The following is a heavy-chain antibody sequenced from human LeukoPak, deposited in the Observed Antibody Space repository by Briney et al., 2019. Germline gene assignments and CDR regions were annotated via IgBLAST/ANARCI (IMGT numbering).Heavy chain of an antibody. CDR2: FIPIVGTA. J-gene: IGHJ6*02. D-gene: IGHD2-15*01. V-gene: IGHV1-69*01. CDR3: AVGYCSGGSCYGNPETHMELYGMDV. CDR1: GGTFSSFA. Sequence: SVKVSCKASGGTFSSFAIGWVRQVAGHRLEWMGGFIPIVGTATYAQTFQGTVTITANEATSTAYMELSSLRSEDTAVYYCAVGYCSGGSCYGNPETHMELYGMDVWGQETTVTVSS.